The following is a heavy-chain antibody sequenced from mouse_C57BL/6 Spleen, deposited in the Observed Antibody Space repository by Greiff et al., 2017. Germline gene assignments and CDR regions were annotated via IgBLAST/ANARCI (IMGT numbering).Heavy chain of an antibody. J-gene: IGHJ4*01. Sequence: VQLQQSGTVLARPGASVKMSCKTSGYTFTSYWMHWVKQRPGQGLEWIGAIYPGNSDTSYNQKFKGKAKLTAVTSASTAYMELSSLTNEDSAVXYCTPLITTVVAHYAMDYWGQGTSVTVSS. CDR2: IYPGNSDT. V-gene: IGHV1-5*01. CDR3: TPLITTVVAHYAMDY. D-gene: IGHD1-1*01. CDR1: GYTFTSYW.